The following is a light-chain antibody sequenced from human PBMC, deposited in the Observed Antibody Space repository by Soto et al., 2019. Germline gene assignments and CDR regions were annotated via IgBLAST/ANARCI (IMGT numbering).Light chain of an antibody. Sequence: ILMTQSPATLSVSPGERATLSCRASQSISSNLAWYQQKPGQPPRLLIYGASTRATGIPARFGGSGSGTEFTLTISSLQSEDFAVYYCQQYNNWPPWTFGQGTKVEIK. J-gene: IGKJ1*01. CDR1: QSISSN. CDR2: GAS. V-gene: IGKV3-15*01. CDR3: QQYNNWPPWT.